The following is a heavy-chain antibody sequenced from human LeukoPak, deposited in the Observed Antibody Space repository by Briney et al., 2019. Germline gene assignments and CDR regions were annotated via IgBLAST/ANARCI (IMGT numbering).Heavy chain of an antibody. V-gene: IGHV3-66*01. J-gene: IGHJ4*02. CDR1: GFTFSNYA. Sequence: GGSLRLSCEASGFTFSNYAMSWVRQAPGKGLEWVSVIYSGGSTSYADSVKGRFTISRDDSKNTLYLQMNSLRAEDTAVYYCTRWLIYWGQGTLSPSPQ. CDR3: TRWLIY. CDR2: IYSGGST. D-gene: IGHD3-10*01.